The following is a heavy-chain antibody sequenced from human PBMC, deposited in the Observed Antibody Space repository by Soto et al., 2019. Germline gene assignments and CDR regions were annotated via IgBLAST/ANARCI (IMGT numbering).Heavy chain of an antibody. CDR3: ARLGKDDFWSGSSQDY. CDR2: ISASGGNT. CDR1: GYTFTSYG. V-gene: IGHV1-18*01. Sequence: ASVKVSCKASGYTFTSYGISWVRQAPGQGLEWMGMISASGGNTSYAQKLQGRVTMTTDTSTSTAYMELSSLRSEDTAVYYCARLGKDDFWSGSSQDYWGQGTLVTVSS. J-gene: IGHJ4*02. D-gene: IGHD3-3*01.